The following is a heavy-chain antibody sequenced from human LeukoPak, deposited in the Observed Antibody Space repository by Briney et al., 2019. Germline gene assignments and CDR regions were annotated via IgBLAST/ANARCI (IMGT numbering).Heavy chain of an antibody. CDR2: THSSGST. CDR3: ARGYCGGDCYSGSKYYFDY. J-gene: IGHJ4*02. CDR1: GGPINSYY. D-gene: IGHD2-21*02. V-gene: IGHV4-4*07. Sequence: PSETLSLTCTVSGGPINSYYWSWIRQPAGKGLEWIGRTHSSGSTNYNSSLQSRVTMSVDTSKSQFSLNLTSVTAADTAVYYCARGYCGGDCYSGSKYYFDYWGQGTLVTVSS.